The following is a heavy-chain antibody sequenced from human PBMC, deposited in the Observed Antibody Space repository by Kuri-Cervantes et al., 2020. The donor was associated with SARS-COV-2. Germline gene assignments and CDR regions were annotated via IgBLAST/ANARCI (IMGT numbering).Heavy chain of an antibody. Sequence: GGSLRLSCAASGFTFSSYGMHWVRQAPVKGLEWVAVIWYDGSNKYYADSVKGRFTISRDNSKNTLYLQMNSLRAEDTAVYYCARDSCSSTSCGHSSWGQGTMVTVSS. V-gene: IGHV3-33*01. D-gene: IGHD2-2*01. CDR1: GFTFSSYG. CDR2: IWYDGSNK. CDR3: ARDSCSSTSCGHSS. J-gene: IGHJ3*01.